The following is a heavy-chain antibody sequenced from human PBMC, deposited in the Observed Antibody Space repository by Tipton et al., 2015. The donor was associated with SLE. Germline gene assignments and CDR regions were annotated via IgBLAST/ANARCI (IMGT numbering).Heavy chain of an antibody. CDR1: GYTFTSYY. CDR2: IIPSAGST. CDR3: AREESGGYWDY. D-gene: IGHD2-15*01. V-gene: IGHV1-46*01. J-gene: IGHJ4*02. Sequence: QSGAEVKQPGASVKVSCKASGYTFTSYYIHWVRQAPGQGLEWMGIIIPSAGSTNYAQKFRGRVTMARDTSTSTVYMELSSLTSEDTAVYFCAREESGGYWDYWGQGILVTVSS.